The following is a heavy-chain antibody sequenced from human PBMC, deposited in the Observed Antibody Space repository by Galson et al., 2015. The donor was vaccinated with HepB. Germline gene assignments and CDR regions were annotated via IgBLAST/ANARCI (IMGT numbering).Heavy chain of an antibody. Sequence: SVKVSCKASGSTFTGYYIHWVRQAPGQGLEWMGRINPNSGGTTYAQKFQGRVTMTRDTSLSTANMELSRLTPDDTAVYYCARAFYYDNSGPPGYWGQGTLVTVSS. CDR3: ARAFYYDNSGPPGY. D-gene: IGHD3-22*01. J-gene: IGHJ4*02. CDR1: GSTFTGYY. CDR2: INPNSGGT. V-gene: IGHV1-2*06.